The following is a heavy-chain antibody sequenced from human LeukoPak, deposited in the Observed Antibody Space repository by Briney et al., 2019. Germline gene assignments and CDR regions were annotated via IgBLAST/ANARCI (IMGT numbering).Heavy chain of an antibody. V-gene: IGHV3-30-3*01. D-gene: IGHD6-6*01. Sequence: GGSLRLSCAASGFTFSSYAMHWVRQAPGKGLEWVAVISYDGSNKYYADSVKGRFTISRDNSKNTLYLQMNSLRAEDTAVYYCLAARPYDYWGQGTLVTVSP. CDR3: LAARPYDY. CDR2: ISYDGSNK. J-gene: IGHJ4*02. CDR1: GFTFSSYA.